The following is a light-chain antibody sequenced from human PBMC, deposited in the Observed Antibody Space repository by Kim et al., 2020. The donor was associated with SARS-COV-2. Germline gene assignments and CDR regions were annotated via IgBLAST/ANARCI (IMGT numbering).Light chain of an antibody. CDR2: DVT. Sequence: GQQGTISCTEPNIDVGGYHFFSWFQQHPGKVPNLIISDVTERPSVLPERFSGSKSGNTASLTSSGLQAEDEADYYCCSYAGSSSYGFRTGTKVTVL. CDR3: CSYAGSSSYG. V-gene: IGLV2-11*01. CDR1: NIDVGGYHF. J-gene: IGLJ1*01.